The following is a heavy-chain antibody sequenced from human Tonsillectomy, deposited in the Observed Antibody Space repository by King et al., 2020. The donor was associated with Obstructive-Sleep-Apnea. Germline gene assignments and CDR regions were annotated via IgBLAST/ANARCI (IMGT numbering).Heavy chain of an antibody. CDR1: GYSFSTYG. CDR2: ISAYNGDS. D-gene: IGHD3-16*02. V-gene: IGHV1-18*01. CDR3: ASDHPDRMFGGVIVLRPLTNDAFDI. Sequence: QLVQSGAEVKKPGASVKVSCKASGYSFSTYGISWVRQAPGQGLEWMGWISAYNGDSNYAQKFEGRVTMTTDTSTRTAYMELRSLRSDDTAVYYCASDHPDRMFGGVIVLRPLTNDAFDIWGQGTMVTVSS. J-gene: IGHJ3*02.